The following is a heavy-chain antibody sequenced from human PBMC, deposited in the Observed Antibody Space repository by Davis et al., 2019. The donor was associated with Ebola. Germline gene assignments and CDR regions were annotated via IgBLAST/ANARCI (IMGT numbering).Heavy chain of an antibody. Sequence: SETLSLTCTVSGGSISIYYRTCIRQAPGKGLDWIGYVYYNGYANYNPSLKSRVTISLDTSMTRFSLRLNSVTAADTAVYYCARGNGDYLRLDSCGQGTLVTVSS. CDR1: GGSISIYY. CDR3: ARGNGDYLRLDS. V-gene: IGHV4-59*01. CDR2: VYYNGYA. D-gene: IGHD4-17*01. J-gene: IGHJ4*02.